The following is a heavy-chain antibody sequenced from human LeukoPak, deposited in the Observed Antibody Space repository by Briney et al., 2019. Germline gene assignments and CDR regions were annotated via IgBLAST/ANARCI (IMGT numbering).Heavy chain of an antibody. CDR1: GFTFSSYA. Sequence: GGSLRLSCAASGFTFSSYAMSWVRQAPGKGLEWVSAISGSGGSTYYADSVKGRFTISRDNSKNTLYLQMNSLRAEDTAVYYCAKGDEYDILTGGNFDYWGQGTLVTVSS. CDR2: ISGSGGST. V-gene: IGHV3-23*01. J-gene: IGHJ4*02. CDR3: AKGDEYDILTGGNFDY. D-gene: IGHD3-9*01.